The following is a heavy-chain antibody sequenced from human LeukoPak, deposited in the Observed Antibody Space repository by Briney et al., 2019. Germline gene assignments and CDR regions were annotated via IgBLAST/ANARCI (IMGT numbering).Heavy chain of an antibody. V-gene: IGHV3-21*01. Sequence: GGSLRLSCAASGFTFSSYTMNWVRQAPGKGLEWVSSISSSSSYIYYADSVKGRFTISRDNAKNSLYLQMNSLRAEGTAVYYCARDRNYDYIWGSYRPDDFDYWGQGTLVTVSS. J-gene: IGHJ4*02. D-gene: IGHD3-16*02. CDR1: GFTFSSYT. CDR2: ISSSSSYI. CDR3: ARDRNYDYIWGSYRPDDFDY.